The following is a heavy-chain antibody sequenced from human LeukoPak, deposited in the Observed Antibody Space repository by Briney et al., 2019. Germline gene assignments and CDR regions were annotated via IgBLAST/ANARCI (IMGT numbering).Heavy chain of an antibody. J-gene: IGHJ4*02. CDR2: IYTSGST. V-gene: IGHV4-4*07. D-gene: IGHD6-19*01. CDR3: ARGPPALAVAGTLLYYFDY. CDR1: GGSSSSYY. Sequence: SSETLSLTGTGSGGSSSSYYWSWIRQPAGKGLEWIGRIYTSGSTNYNPSLKSRVTISVDKSKNQFSLKLSSVTAADTAVYYCARGPPALAVAGTLLYYFDYWGQGTLVTVSS.